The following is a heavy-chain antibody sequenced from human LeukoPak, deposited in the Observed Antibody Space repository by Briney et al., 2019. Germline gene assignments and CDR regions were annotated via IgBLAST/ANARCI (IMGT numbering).Heavy chain of an antibody. J-gene: IGHJ5*02. CDR3: ARNYDSSGYYFGWFDP. CDR1: GFTFSSYS. CDR2: ITSSSSYI. Sequence: GGSLRLSCAASGFTFSSYSMNWVRQAPGKGLEWVSSITSSSSYIYYADSVKGRFTISRDNAKNSLYLQMNSLRAEDTAVYYCARNYDSSGYYFGWFDPWGQGTLVTVSS. D-gene: IGHD3-22*01. V-gene: IGHV3-21*01.